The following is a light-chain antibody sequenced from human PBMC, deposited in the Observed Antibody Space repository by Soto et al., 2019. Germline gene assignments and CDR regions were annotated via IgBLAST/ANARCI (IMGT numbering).Light chain of an antibody. J-gene: IGLJ2*01. Sequence: QSVLTQPPSVAGAPGRRVTISCTGRSSNIGAGFDVHWYRQLPGTAPKLLIYVDDSLPSGVPDRFSGSKSGSSASLAITGLQAEDEADCYCQSYDSRLTAVVFRGGTQLTVL. CDR3: QSYDSRLTAVV. CDR2: VDD. CDR1: SSNIGAGFD. V-gene: IGLV1-40*01.